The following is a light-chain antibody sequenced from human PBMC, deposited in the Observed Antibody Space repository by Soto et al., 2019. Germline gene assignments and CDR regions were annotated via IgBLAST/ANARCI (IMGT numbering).Light chain of an antibody. CDR1: SSDVGGYNY. J-gene: IGLJ2*01. CDR2: EVS. V-gene: IGLV2-14*01. Sequence: QSVLTQPASVSGSPGQSITISCTGTSSDVGGYNYVSWYQQHPGKAPKLMIYEVSNRPSGGSNRFSGSKSGNTASLTISGLQAEDEADYYCSSYTSSSTPYVVFGGGTKLTV. CDR3: SSYTSSSTPYVV.